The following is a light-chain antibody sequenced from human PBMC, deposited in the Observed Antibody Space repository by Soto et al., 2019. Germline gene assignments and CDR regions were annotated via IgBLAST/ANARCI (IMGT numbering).Light chain of an antibody. J-gene: IGLJ1*01. CDR2: GNS. CDR1: SSNIGAGYD. Sequence: QSVLTQPTSVSGAPGQRVTISCTGSSSNIGAGYDVHWYQQLPGTAPKLLIYGNSNRPSGVPDRFSGSKSGPSASLAITGLQVEDEADYYCQSYDCSLSAYVFGTGTKLTVL. CDR3: QSYDCSLSAYV. V-gene: IGLV1-40*01.